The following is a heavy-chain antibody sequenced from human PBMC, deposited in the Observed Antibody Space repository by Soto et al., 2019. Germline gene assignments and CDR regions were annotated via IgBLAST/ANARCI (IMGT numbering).Heavy chain of an antibody. CDR3: ARAPCSSTSCSYYYYYYMDF. CDR2: INHSGST. J-gene: IGHJ6*03. Sequence: QVQLQQWGAGLLKPAETLSLTCAVYGGSFSGYYWSWIRQPPGKGLEWIGEINHSGSTNYNPSLKSRVTISVDTSKNQFSLKLSSVTAADTAVYYCARAPCSSTSCSYYYYYYMDFWGKGTTVTVSS. CDR1: GGSFSGYY. D-gene: IGHD2-2*01. V-gene: IGHV4-34*01.